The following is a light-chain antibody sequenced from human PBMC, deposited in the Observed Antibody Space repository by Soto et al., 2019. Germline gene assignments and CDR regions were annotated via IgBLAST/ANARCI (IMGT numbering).Light chain of an antibody. V-gene: IGKV3D-15*01. CDR1: QSVSGN. Sequence: EIVMTQSPATLSVSPGERATLSCRASQSVSGNLAWYQQKPGQAPRLLIYGASTRATGIPARFSGSGSGTEFTLTISSLQSEDFVVYYCQQSNNWPPTFGQGTKVEIK. CDR2: GAS. J-gene: IGKJ1*01. CDR3: QQSNNWPPT.